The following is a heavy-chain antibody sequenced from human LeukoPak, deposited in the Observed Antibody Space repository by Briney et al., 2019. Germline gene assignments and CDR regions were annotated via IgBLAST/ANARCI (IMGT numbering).Heavy chain of an antibody. V-gene: IGHV4-34*01. CDR1: GGSFSGYY. D-gene: IGHD5-12*01. Sequence: PSETLSLTCAVYGGSFSGYYWSWIRQPPGKGLEWIGEINHSGSTNYNPSLKSRVTISVDTSKNQFSLKLSSVTAADTAVYYCARSNVDIVATFDYWGQGTLVTVS. CDR2: INHSGST. J-gene: IGHJ4*02. CDR3: ARSNVDIVATFDY.